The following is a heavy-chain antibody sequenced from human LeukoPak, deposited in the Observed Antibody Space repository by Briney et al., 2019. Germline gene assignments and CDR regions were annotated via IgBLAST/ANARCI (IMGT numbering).Heavy chain of an antibody. CDR3: ARDRDSIAALGVYYYYYMDV. CDR1: GFTFSTYA. Sequence: GRSLRLSCAASGFTFSTYAMNWVRQAPGEGLEWVSSIGCRSTSLYYADSLTGRFTISRDNAKNSLYLQMNSLRAEDTAVYYCARDRDSIAALGVYYYYYMDVWGKGTTVTVSS. D-gene: IGHD6-6*01. CDR2: IGCRSTSL. V-gene: IGHV3-21*01. J-gene: IGHJ6*03.